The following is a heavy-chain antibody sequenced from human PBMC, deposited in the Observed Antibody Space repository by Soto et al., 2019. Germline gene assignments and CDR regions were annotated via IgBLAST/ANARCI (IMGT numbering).Heavy chain of an antibody. CDR1: GGSISSYY. CDR2: IYYSGST. D-gene: IGHD6-13*01. Sequence: SETLSLTCTVSGGSISSYYWSWIRQPPGKGLEWIGYIYYSGSTNYNPSLKSRVTISVDTSKNQFSLKLNSVTAADTAVYYCARSWQDAFDIWGQGTMVTVSS. V-gene: IGHV4-59*01. J-gene: IGHJ3*02. CDR3: ARSWQDAFDI.